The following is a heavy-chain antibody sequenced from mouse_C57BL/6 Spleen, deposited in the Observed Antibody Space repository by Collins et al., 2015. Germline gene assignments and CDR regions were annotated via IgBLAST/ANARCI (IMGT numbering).Heavy chain of an antibody. CDR3: ARGYDYDSWFAY. CDR1: GFTFSSYG. D-gene: IGHD2-4*01. CDR2: INSNGGST. J-gene: IGHJ3*01. Sequence: EVQLVESGGGLVQPGGSLKLSCAASGFTFSSYGMSWVRQTPDKRLELVANINSNGGSTYYPDSVKGRFTISRDNAKNTLYLQMSSLKSEDTAMYYCARGYDYDSWFAYWGQGTLVTVSA. V-gene: IGHV5-6-3*01.